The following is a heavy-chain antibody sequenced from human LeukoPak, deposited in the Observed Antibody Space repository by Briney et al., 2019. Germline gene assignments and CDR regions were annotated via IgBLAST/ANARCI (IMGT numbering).Heavy chain of an antibody. J-gene: IGHJ3*02. CDR3: AKDTTYYYDSSGYPHAFDI. Sequence: GGSLRLSCAASGFTFSSYSMNWVRQAPGKGLEWVSAISGSGGSTYYADSVKGRFTISRDNSKNTLYLQMNSLRAEDTAVYYCAKDTTYYYDSSGYPHAFDIWGQGTMVTVSS. V-gene: IGHV3-23*01. CDR1: GFTFSSYS. CDR2: ISGSGGST. D-gene: IGHD3-22*01.